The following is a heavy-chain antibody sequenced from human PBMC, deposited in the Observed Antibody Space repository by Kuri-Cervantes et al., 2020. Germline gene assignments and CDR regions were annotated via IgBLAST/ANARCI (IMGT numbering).Heavy chain of an antibody. CDR1: GYTFTSYG. V-gene: IGHV1-18*01. J-gene: IGHJ5*02. CDR3: ARVRDSSSRNINWFDP. D-gene: IGHD6-13*01. CDR2: ISAYNGNT. Sequence: ASVKVSCKASGYTFTSYGISWVRQAPGQGLEWMGWISAYNGNTNYAQKLQGRVTMTADTSTSTAYMELSSLRSDDTAVYYCARVRDSSSRNINWFDPWGQGTLVTVSS.